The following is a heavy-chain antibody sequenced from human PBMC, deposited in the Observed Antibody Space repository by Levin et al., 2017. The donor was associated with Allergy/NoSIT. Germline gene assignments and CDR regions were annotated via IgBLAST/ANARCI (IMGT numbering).Heavy chain of an antibody. D-gene: IGHD3-10*01. CDR1: GGSFSGYY. CDR3: ARGRVGITMVRGAVYFDY. CDR2: INHSGST. Sequence: SETLSLTCAVYGGSFSGYYWSWIRQPPGKGLEWIGEINHSGSTNYNPSLKSRVTISVDTSKNQSSRKLSSVTAADTAVYYCARGRVGITMVRGAVYFDYWGQGTLVTVSS. V-gene: IGHV4-34*01. J-gene: IGHJ4*02.